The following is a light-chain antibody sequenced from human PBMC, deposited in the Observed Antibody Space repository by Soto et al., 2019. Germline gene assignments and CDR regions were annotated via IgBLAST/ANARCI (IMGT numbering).Light chain of an antibody. CDR3: QQYNAWPGT. CDR1: QSISSS. V-gene: IGKV3-15*01. J-gene: IGKJ1*01. CDR2: GAS. Sequence: EIVMTRFPATLSVSPGQRATLSCRASQSISSSLAWYQQKPGQSPRLLIYGASIRATGIPARFSGSGSGTHFTLTISRLQSEDFGTYYCQQYNAWPGTFGQGTKVDIK.